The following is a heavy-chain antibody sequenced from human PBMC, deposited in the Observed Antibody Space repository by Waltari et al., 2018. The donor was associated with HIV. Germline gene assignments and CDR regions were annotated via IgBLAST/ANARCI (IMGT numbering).Heavy chain of an antibody. J-gene: IGHJ4*02. Sequence: QVQLVQSGAEVKKPRASVQVSCKASGYTFTGYYMHWVRQAPGQGLEWMGWINPNSGGINYAQKFQGRVTMTRDTSISTAYMELSRLRSDDTAVYYCARAGGMVVVAATTLGYWGQGTLVTVSS. V-gene: IGHV1-2*02. CDR3: ARAGGMVVVAATTLGY. D-gene: IGHD2-15*01. CDR1: GYTFTGYY. CDR2: INPNSGGI.